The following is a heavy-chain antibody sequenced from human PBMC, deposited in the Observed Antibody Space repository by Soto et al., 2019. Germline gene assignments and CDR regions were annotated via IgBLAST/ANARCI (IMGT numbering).Heavy chain of an antibody. CDR1: GFTFSSYA. D-gene: IGHD2-2*01. CDR2: ISGSGGST. CDR3: AKVGSHGANLPQRPQNTYYYYYYMDV. J-gene: IGHJ6*03. V-gene: IGHV3-23*01. Sequence: PGGSLRLSCAASGFTFSSYAMSWVRQAPGKRLEWVSAISGSGGSTYYADSVKGRFTISRDNSKNTLYLQMNSLRAEDTAVYYCAKVGSHGANLPQRPQNTYYYYYYMDVWGKGTTVTGSS.